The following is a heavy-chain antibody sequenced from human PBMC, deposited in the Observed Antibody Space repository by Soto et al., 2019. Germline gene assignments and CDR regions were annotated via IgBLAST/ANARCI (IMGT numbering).Heavy chain of an antibody. Sequence: QVQLVESGGGVVQPGRSLRLSCAASGFTFSSYGMHWVRQAPGKGLEWVAVIWDDGSNKYYADSVKGRFTISRDNSKNTLYLQMNRLRAEDTAVYSCARDQLGYDSSGYPLDAFDIWGQGTMVTVSS. CDR2: IWDDGSNK. V-gene: IGHV3-33*01. CDR1: GFTFSSYG. CDR3: ARDQLGYDSSGYPLDAFDI. D-gene: IGHD3-22*01. J-gene: IGHJ3*02.